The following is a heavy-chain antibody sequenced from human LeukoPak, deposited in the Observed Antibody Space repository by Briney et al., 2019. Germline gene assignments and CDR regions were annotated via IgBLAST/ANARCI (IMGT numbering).Heavy chain of an antibody. CDR1: GYTFTSYG. J-gene: IGHJ6*02. D-gene: IGHD3-3*01. Sequence: ASVKVSCKASGYTFTSYGISWVRQAPGQGLEWMGWISAYNGNTNYAQKLQGRVTMTTDTSTSTAYMELRSLRSDDTAVYYCARDPPITIFGVVISYYGMDVWGQGTTVTVSS. CDR2: ISAYNGNT. V-gene: IGHV1-18*01. CDR3: ARDPPITIFGVVISYYGMDV.